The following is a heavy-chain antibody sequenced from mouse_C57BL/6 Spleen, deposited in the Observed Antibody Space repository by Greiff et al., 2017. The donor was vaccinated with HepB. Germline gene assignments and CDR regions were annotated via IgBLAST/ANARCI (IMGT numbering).Heavy chain of an antibody. D-gene: IGHD1-1*01. CDR3: AYYYGSSGYFDV. CDR2: IYPRSGNT. V-gene: IGHV1-81*01. Sequence: QVQLQQSGAELARPGASVKLSCKASGYTFTSYGISWVKQRTGQGLEWIGEIYPRSGNTYYNEKFKGKATLTADKSSSTAYMELRSLTSEDSAVYFWAYYYGSSGYFDVWGTGTTVTVSS. CDR1: GYTFTSYG. J-gene: IGHJ1*03.